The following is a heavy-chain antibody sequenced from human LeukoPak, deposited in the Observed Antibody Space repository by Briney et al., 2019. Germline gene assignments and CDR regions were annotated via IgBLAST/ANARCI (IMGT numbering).Heavy chain of an antibody. V-gene: IGHV4-61*01. CDR2: IYYSGST. D-gene: IGHD3-3*01. J-gene: IGHJ4*02. Sequence: TSETLSLTCTVSGGSVSSGSYCWSWIRQPPGKGLEWIGYIYYSGSTNYNPSLKSRVTISVDTSKNQFSLKLSSVTAADTAVYYCATSRRFGEDYFDYWGQGTLVTVSS. CDR1: GGSVSSGSYC. CDR3: ATSRRFGEDYFDY.